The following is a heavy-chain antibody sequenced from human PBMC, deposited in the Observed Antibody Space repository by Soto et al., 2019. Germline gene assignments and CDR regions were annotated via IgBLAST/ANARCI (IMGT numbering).Heavy chain of an antibody. V-gene: IGHV3-30*03. CDR1: GFTFSSYS. Sequence: GGSLRLSCAASGFTFSSYSMNWVHQAPGKGLEWVADISSGGSTIYYGDSVRGRFTISRDNSKNTLFLQMNSLRAEDTAVYYCATPTGSTTYYYYYGMDVWGQGTTVTVSS. CDR2: ISSGGSTI. CDR3: ATPTGSTTYYYYYGMDV. J-gene: IGHJ6*02. D-gene: IGHD1-7*01.